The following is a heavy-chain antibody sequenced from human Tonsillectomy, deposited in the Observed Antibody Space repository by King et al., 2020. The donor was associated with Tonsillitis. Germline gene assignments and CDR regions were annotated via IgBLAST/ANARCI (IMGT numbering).Heavy chain of an antibody. Sequence: VQLVESGGGVVQPGRSLRLSCAASGFTFSNYDIHWVRQAPGKGLEWVAVISYDGSNKYYADSVQGRFTISRDNSKNRLYLQMNSLRAEDTAVYYCARDRDDYIFDYWGQGTLVTVSS. CDR3: ARDRDDYIFDY. CDR1: GFTFSNYD. V-gene: IGHV3-33*05. CDR2: ISYDGSNK. J-gene: IGHJ4*02. D-gene: IGHD4/OR15-4a*01.